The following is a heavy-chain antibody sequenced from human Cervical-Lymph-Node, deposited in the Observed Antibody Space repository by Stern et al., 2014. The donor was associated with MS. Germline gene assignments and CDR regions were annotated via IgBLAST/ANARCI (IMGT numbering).Heavy chain of an antibody. D-gene: IGHD2-2*01. CDR1: GGSISSRNYY. CDR2: IYYSGDT. V-gene: IGHV4-39*01. CDR3: ARGGVTSGNWFDP. Sequence: QLQLQESGPGLVKPSETLSLTCTVSGGSISSRNYYWAWIRQPPGKGLEWIGSIYYSGDTSYNPSLKSRVNISVETSKLQFSLERSSVTAADTAGYYCARGGVTSGNWFDPWGQGTLVTVSS. J-gene: IGHJ5*02.